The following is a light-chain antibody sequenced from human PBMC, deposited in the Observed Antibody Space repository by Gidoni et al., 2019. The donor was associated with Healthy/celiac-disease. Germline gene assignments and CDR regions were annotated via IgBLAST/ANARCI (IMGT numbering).Light chain of an antibody. CDR3: QQLNSYLGT. Sequence: SQLPQSPSSLSASVEDRVTITCRASQGISSYLAWYQQKPGKAPKLLIYAASTLQSGVPSRFSGSGSGTDFSLTSSSLQPEDFATYYCQQLNSYLGTFGQGTKVEIK. CDR1: QGISSY. CDR2: AAS. V-gene: IGKV1-9*01. J-gene: IGKJ1*01.